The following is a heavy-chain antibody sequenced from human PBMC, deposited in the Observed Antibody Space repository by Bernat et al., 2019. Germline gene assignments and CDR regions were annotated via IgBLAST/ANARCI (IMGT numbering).Heavy chain of an antibody. CDR3: AKVKSDFSGAYRDFDY. Sequence: DVQLLESGGDLVQPGGSLRLSCAASGFTFSSRAMSGVRQAPGKGLEWVSAIRGSGGGTYYAGSVKGRFTISRDNSMNTLYLQMNNLRAEDTAVYYCAKVKSDFSGAYRDFDYWGQGTLVTVSS. V-gene: IGHV3-23*01. CDR1: GFTFSSRA. J-gene: IGHJ4*02. D-gene: IGHD3-3*01. CDR2: IRGSGGGT.